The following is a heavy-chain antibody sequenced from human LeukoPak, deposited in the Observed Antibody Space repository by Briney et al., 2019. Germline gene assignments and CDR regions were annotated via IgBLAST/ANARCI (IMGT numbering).Heavy chain of an antibody. V-gene: IGHV4-59*08. CDR3: ARHYPRWLFDF. D-gene: IGHD3-9*01. CDR2: IYYSGTT. J-gene: IGHJ4*02. CDR1: GGSISTYY. Sequence: SETLSLTCTVSGGSISTYYWSWIRQPPGKGLEWIGYIYYSGTTNYNPSLKSRVTMSVDTSKNQFSLKLSSVTAADTAVYYCARHYPRWLFDFWGLGTLVSVSS.